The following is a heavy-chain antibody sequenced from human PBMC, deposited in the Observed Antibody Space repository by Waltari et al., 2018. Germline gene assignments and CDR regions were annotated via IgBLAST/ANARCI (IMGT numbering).Heavy chain of an antibody. V-gene: IGHV3-48*04. D-gene: IGHD2-2*01. J-gene: IGHJ3*02. CDR1: GFTFSSYS. Sequence: EVQLVESGGGLVQPGGSLRLSCAASGFTFSSYSMNWVRQAPGKGLEWVSYISSSSSTIYYADSVKGRVTISRDNAKNSLYLQMNSLRAEDTAVYYCASAHIVVVPAAYNDDAFDIWGQGTMVTVSS. CDR2: ISSSSSTI. CDR3: ASAHIVVVPAAYNDDAFDI.